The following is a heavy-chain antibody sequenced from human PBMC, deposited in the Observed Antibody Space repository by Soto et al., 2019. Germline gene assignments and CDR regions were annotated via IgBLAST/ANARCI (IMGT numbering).Heavy chain of an antibody. D-gene: IGHD6-6*01. J-gene: IGHJ6*02. CDR3: ARAHRAARRDSVDYYYYGMDV. CDR1: GYTFTSYY. Sequence: ASVKVSCKASGYTFTSYYMHWVRQAPGQGLEWMGIINPSGGSTSYAQKFQGRVTMTRDTSTSTVYMELSSLRSEDTAVYYCARAHRAARRDSVDYYYYGMDVWGQGTTVTVSS. V-gene: IGHV1-46*01. CDR2: INPSGGST.